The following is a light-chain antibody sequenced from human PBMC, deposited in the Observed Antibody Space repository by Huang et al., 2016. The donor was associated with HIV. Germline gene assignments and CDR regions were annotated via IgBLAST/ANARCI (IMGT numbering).Light chain of an antibody. CDR3: HQYSDRNT. Sequence: EMTQSPATLSVSPGERVTLSCRASQSISSSLAWFQHKPGQAPRLVIYGSSTRATCIPARFSGSGSGTEFTLTINSLQSEDFAVYYCHQYSDRNTFGQGTKLEIK. V-gene: IGKV3-15*01. J-gene: IGKJ2*01. CDR2: GSS. CDR1: QSISSS.